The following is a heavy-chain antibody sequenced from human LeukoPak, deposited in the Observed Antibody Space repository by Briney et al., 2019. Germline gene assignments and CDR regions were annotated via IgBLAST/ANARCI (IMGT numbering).Heavy chain of an antibody. CDR2: TNPNSGDT. Sequence: ASVKVSCKASGYTFTSYAMNWVRQAAGQGFEWMGWTNPNSGDTGYAHNLQGRITITRDSSTATVFMELSSLRSEDTAVYYCAASEGGATTNVYWGQGTLVTVSS. CDR3: AASEGGATTNVY. CDR1: GYTFTSYA. J-gene: IGHJ4*02. D-gene: IGHD1-26*01. V-gene: IGHV1-8*03.